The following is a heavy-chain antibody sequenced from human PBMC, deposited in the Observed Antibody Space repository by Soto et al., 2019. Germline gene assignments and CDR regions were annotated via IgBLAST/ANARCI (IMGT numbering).Heavy chain of an antibody. D-gene: IGHD3-10*01. V-gene: IGHV3-11*01. CDR2: ISGSGDTI. J-gene: IGHJ4*02. CDR1: GFRFSDYF. Sequence: QVQLVESGGTLVKPGGSLRLSCAASGFRFSDYFMNWIRQAPGKRLEWLSYISGSGDTIFYADSVKGRFTISRDNAKTSLYLQMDSLRADDTAVYYCARRSTMVTDFDYWGQGTLVAVSS. CDR3: ARRSTMVTDFDY.